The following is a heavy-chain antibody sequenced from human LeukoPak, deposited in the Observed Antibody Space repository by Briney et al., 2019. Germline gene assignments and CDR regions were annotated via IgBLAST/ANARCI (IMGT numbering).Heavy chain of an antibody. Sequence: PSETLSLTCAVYGGSFSDYSWTWIRQPPGKGLEWIGEINHSGSTNYNPSLKSRVTISVDTSKNQFSLKLSSVTAADTAVYYCAREPNYYDSSGYYLYWGQGTLVTVSS. CDR2: INHSGST. V-gene: IGHV4-34*01. CDR3: AREPNYYDSSGYYLY. J-gene: IGHJ4*02. D-gene: IGHD3-22*01. CDR1: GGSFSDYS.